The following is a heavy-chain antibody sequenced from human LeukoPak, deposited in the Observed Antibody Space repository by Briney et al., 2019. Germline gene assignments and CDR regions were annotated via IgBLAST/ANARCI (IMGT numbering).Heavy chain of an antibody. D-gene: IGHD2-15*01. J-gene: IGHJ3*01. CDR1: GYTFPSYY. CDR3: ARESHCSGGTCYLTAFDV. Sequence: AASVKVSCKASGYTFPSYYMHWVRQAPGQGLEWMGWLNPGRGKAGYAPEFQGRVTFTRDTSINTVYMELSSLRSADTAVYYCARESHCSGGTCYLTAFDVWGQGTLLTVSS. CDR2: LNPGRGKA. V-gene: IGHV1-8*02.